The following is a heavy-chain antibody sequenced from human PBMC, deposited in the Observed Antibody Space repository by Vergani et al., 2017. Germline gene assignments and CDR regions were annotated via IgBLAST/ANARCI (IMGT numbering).Heavy chain of an antibody. V-gene: IGHV4-61*02. J-gene: IGHJ3*01. CDR2: IYLSGIT. CDR1: GASINNDFYY. CDR3: ARDKKQLRPRAFDL. D-gene: IGHD4-23*01. Sequence: QVQLQESGPGLVKPSQTLSLTCTVSGASINNDFYYWHWIRQPAGKGLEWIGRIYLSGITDYNSSLQSRVSMSVDTSKNQFSLTLTSVTAADTAVYYCARDKKQLRPRAFDLWVQGTMVTVSS.